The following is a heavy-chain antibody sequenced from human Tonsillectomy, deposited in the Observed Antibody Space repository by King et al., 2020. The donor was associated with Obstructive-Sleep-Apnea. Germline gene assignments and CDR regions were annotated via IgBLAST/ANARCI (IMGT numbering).Heavy chain of an antibody. V-gene: IGHV1-24*01. CDR1: GYTLTELS. D-gene: IGHD2-2*01. Sequence: QLVQSGAEVKKPGASVKVSCKVSGYTLTELSMHWVRQAPGKGLEWMGGFDSEDGETVYAQKFQGRVTMTEDTSTDTAYMELSSLRSGDTAVYYCATDFPRYCSGTNCPIYYFDYWGQGILVTVSS. CDR2: FDSEDGET. CDR3: ATDFPRYCSGTNCPIYYFDY. J-gene: IGHJ4*02.